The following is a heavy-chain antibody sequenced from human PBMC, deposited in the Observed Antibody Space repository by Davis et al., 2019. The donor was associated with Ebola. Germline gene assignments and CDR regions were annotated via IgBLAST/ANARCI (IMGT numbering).Heavy chain of an antibody. D-gene: IGHD3-10*01. J-gene: IGHJ6*02. V-gene: IGHV3-7*01. CDR2: VKQDGSDT. Sequence: GESLKISCVVSGLTFTHYWMNWVRQAPGKGLEWVANVKQDGSDTYYVDSVKGRCIISRDNTKNSIYLEMNDLGVDDTAVYYCATLPGGRGMDVWGQGTTVTVSS. CDR3: ATLPGGRGMDV. CDR1: GLTFTHYW.